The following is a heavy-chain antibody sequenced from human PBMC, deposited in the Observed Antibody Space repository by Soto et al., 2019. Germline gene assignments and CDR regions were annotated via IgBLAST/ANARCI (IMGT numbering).Heavy chain of an antibody. CDR2: IISDGTST. CDR1: GFSLSGFW. V-gene: IGHV3-74*01. Sequence: EVQLVESGGGLVQRGGSLSLSCKASGFSLSGFWMPWVRQAPGKGPVWVSGIISDGTSTRYADSVKGRSTISRDNAKGTLYLQMNSLRAEDTAVYYCARSEYDDGFDLWGQGTVVTVSS. J-gene: IGHJ3*01. CDR3: ARSEYDDGFDL. D-gene: IGHD3-16*01.